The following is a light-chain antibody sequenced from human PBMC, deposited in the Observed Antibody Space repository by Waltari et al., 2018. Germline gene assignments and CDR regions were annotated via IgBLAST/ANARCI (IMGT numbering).Light chain of an antibody. J-gene: IGLJ3*02. CDR2: EVT. CDR1: SSDGDHDNH. V-gene: IGLV2-18*02. CDR3: SSSTSSITWV. Sequence: HSALTQPPSLSGSPGQSVTIPCTGPSSDGDHDNHVSWYQQAPGTAPKLIIYEVTNRPSGVPARFSGSKSGNTASLTISGLQAEDESDYYCSSSTSSITWVFGGGTKLTVL.